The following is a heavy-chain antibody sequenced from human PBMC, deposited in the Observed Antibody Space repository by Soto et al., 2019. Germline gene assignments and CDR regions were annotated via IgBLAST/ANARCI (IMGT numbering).Heavy chain of an antibody. CDR2: IGGSGGST. Sequence: SGGSLRLSCAASGFTFSSYAMSWVRQAPGKGLEWVSAIGGSGGSTYYADSVKGRFTISRDNSKNTLYLQMNNLRAEDTAVYYCAKDSPRNAYYYYGMDVWGQGTTVTVSS. V-gene: IGHV3-23*01. CDR3: AKDSPRNAYYYYGMDV. J-gene: IGHJ6*02. CDR1: GFTFSSYA.